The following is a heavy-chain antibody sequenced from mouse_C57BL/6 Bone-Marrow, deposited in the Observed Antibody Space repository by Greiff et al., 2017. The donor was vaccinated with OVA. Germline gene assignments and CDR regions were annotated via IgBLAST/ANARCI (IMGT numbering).Heavy chain of an antibody. CDR3: AREGGSSHWYFDV. V-gene: IGHV5-15*01. CDR2: ISNLAYSI. J-gene: IGHJ1*03. D-gene: IGHD1-1*01. Sequence: EVQGVESGGGLVQPGGSLKLSCAASGFTFSDYGMAWVRQAPRKGPEWVAFISNLAYSIYYADTVTGRFTISRENAKNTLYLEMSSLRSEDTAMYYCAREGGSSHWYFDVWGTGTTVTVSS. CDR1: GFTFSDYG.